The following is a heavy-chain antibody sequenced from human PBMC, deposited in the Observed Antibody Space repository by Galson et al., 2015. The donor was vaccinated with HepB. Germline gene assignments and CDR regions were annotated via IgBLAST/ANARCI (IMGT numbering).Heavy chain of an antibody. V-gene: IGHV3-48*01. CDR2: ISSSSTTI. CDR1: GFTLSSYS. Sequence: SLRLSCAASGFTLSSYSMNWVRQAPGKGLEWVSYISSSSTTIYYTDSVKGRFTISRDNAKNSLYLQMNTLRAEDTAIYYCARAYSSSSGRDAFDIWGQGTMVIVSS. J-gene: IGHJ3*02. CDR3: ARAYSSSSGRDAFDI. D-gene: IGHD6-6*01.